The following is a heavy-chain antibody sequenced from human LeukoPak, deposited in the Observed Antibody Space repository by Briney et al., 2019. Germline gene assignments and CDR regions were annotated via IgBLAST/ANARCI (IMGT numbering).Heavy chain of an antibody. Sequence: ASVTVSCKASGGTFSSYTISWVRQAPGQGLEWMGRIIPILGIANYAQKFQGRVTITADKSTSTAYMELSSLRSEDTAVYYCARGGYSSSWYPFNWFDPWGQGTLVTVSS. CDR1: GGTFSSYT. J-gene: IGHJ5*02. CDR3: ARGGYSSSWYPFNWFDP. CDR2: IIPILGIA. V-gene: IGHV1-69*02. D-gene: IGHD6-13*01.